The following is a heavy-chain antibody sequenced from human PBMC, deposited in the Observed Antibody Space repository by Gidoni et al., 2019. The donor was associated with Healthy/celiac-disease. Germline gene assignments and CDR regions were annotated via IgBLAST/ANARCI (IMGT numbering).Heavy chain of an antibody. Sequence: QVQLQESGPGLVKPSETLSLTCTVSGYSISSGYYWGWIRQPPGKGLEWIGSIYHSGSTYYNPSLKSRVTISVDTSKNQFSLKLSSVTAADTAVYYCAREGVGLWFGELLSYFDYWGQGTLVTVSS. D-gene: IGHD3-10*01. J-gene: IGHJ4*02. CDR2: IYHSGST. CDR1: GYSISSGYY. CDR3: AREGVGLWFGELLSYFDY. V-gene: IGHV4-38-2*02.